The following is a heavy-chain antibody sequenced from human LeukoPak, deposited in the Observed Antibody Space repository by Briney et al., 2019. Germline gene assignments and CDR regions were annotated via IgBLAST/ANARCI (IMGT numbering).Heavy chain of an antibody. CDR3: ARHEGYCSSTSCYDDAFDI. V-gene: IGHV5-51*01. J-gene: IGHJ3*02. D-gene: IGHD2-2*01. CDR2: IYPDDSDT. CDR1: GYRFTNYW. Sequence: GESLKISCKGSGYRFTNYWIGWVRQMPGKGLEWMGIIYPDDSDTRYSPSFQGQVTISADKSISTAYLQWSSLKASDTAMYYCARHEGYCSSTSCYDDAFDIWGQGTMVTVSS.